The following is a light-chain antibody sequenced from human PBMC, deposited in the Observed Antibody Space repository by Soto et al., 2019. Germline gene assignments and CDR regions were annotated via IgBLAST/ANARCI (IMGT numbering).Light chain of an antibody. CDR2: GAS. J-gene: IGKJ4*01. CDR3: QQYHDWPLT. CDR1: QSVRSN. V-gene: IGKV3-15*01. Sequence: EIVMTQSPATLSVSPGERATLSCRASQSVRSNLAWYQQKPGQAPRLLIYGASTGATGIPARFSGSGSGTEFTLTIGGLQSEDFAVYYCQQYHDWPLTFGGGTKVDI.